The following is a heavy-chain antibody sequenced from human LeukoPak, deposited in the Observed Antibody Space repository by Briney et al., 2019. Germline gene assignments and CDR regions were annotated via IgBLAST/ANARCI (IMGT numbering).Heavy chain of an antibody. CDR3: ARDEVAMVLDY. Sequence: PGGSLRLSCAASGFTFSSYAMHWVRQAPGKGLEWVAVISYDGSNKYYADSVKGRFTISRDNSKNTLYLQMNSLRAEDTAVYYCARDEVAMVLDYWGQGTLVTVSS. CDR2: ISYDGSNK. D-gene: IGHD5-18*01. V-gene: IGHV3-30-3*01. J-gene: IGHJ4*02. CDR1: GFTFSSYA.